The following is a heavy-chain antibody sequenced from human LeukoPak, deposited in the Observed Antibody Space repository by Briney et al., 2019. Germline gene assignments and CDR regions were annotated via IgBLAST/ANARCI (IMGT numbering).Heavy chain of an antibody. CDR1: GYSFTNSW. CDR3: SRQGCTTTSCYTIDS. CDR2: INPADSEI. D-gene: IGHD2-2*02. Sequence: GESLKISCKGSGYSFTNSWIGWVRQMPGKGLELMGIINPADSEIRYSPSFQGQVTISVDKSISTAYLQWSSLKASDTAMYYCSRQGCTTTSCYTIDSWGQGTLVTVSS. J-gene: IGHJ4*02. V-gene: IGHV5-51*01.